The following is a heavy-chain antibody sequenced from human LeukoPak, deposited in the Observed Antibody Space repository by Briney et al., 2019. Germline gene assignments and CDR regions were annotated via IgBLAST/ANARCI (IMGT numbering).Heavy chain of an antibody. Sequence: GGSLRLSCAASGFTFSSYAMSWVRQAPGKGLEWVSAISGSGGSTYYADSVKGRLTISRDNSKNTLYLQMNSLRAEDTAVYYCAKDLRDSSGYYVYWGQGTLVTVSS. CDR3: AKDLRDSSGYYVY. V-gene: IGHV3-23*01. CDR2: ISGSGGST. D-gene: IGHD3-22*01. J-gene: IGHJ4*02. CDR1: GFTFSSYA.